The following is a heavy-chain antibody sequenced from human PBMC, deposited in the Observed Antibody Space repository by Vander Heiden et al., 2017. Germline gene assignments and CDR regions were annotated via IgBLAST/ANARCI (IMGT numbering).Heavy chain of an antibody. CDR3: AKEDGSFDTNGPDY. J-gene: IGHJ4*02. CDR2: ISHSGATT. CDR1: GFTFSSYA. V-gene: IGHV3-23*01. D-gene: IGHD2-8*01. Sequence: EVELLQSGGGLVQPGESLRLSCAASGFTFSSYAMSWVRQGPGKGLEWVTAISHSGATTFEAESVKGRFTISRDNSKNTLYLQMNSLRAEDTAVYYCAKEDGSFDTNGPDYWGQGTLVTVSS.